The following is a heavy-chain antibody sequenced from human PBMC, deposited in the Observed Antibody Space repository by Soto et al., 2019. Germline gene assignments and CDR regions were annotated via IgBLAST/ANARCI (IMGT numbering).Heavy chain of an antibody. CDR3: VTGDNWNDEASDY. CDR1: GFTFSSYA. J-gene: IGHJ4*02. Sequence: GSLRLSCSASGFTFSSYAMHWVRQAPGKGLEYVSAISSNGGSTYYADSVKGRFTISRDNSKNTLYLQMNSLRAEVTAVYYCVTGDNWNDEASDYWGQGTLVTVS. CDR2: ISSNGGST. V-gene: IGHV3-64*04. D-gene: IGHD1-1*01.